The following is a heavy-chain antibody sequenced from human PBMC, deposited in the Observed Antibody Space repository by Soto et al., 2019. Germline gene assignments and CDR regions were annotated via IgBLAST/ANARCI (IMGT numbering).Heavy chain of an antibody. CDR3: SRGANDVWSGYYLSRQAAYFDY. CDR1: GFTFSSYS. V-gene: IGHV3-21*01. J-gene: IGHJ4*02. D-gene: IGHD3-3*01. Sequence: EVQLVESGGGLVKPGGSLRLSCAASGFTFSSYSMNWVRQDPGKGLEWVSSISSSSSYIYYADSVKGRFTISRDNAKNSLYLQMNSLRAEDTAVYYCSRGANDVWSGYYLSRQAAYFDYWCQGTLVTVSS. CDR2: ISSSSSYI.